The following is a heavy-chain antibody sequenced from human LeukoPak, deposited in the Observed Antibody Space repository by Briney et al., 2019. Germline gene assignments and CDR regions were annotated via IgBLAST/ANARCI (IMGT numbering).Heavy chain of an antibody. D-gene: IGHD3-3*01. CDR2: LSSNGGST. V-gene: IGHV3-64*01. CDR1: GFTFISYA. J-gene: IGHJ6*03. CDR3: ARAPSSPYDFWSGFPSMDV. Sequence: GSLRLSCAASGFTFISYAMHWLRQPPGRGLEYVSALSSNGGSTYYANSVKGRFTISRDKSKNTLYLQMGSLRAEYMAVYYCARAPSSPYDFWSGFPSMDVWGKGTTVTVSS.